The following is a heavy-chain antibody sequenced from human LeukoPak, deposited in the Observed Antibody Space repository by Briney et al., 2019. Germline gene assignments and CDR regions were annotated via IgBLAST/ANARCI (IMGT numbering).Heavy chain of an antibody. CDR2: ISGIGGST. J-gene: IGHJ6*03. D-gene: IGHD2-8*01. CDR3: AKDRGHCTNGVCHNYYDMDV. V-gene: IGHV3-23*01. Sequence: GGSLRLSCAASGFTFSSNAMSCVRQAPGKWLGWVSSISGIGGSTDYADSVKGRFTNSRDNSKNTLYLQMNSLRAEDTAVYYCAKDRGHCTNGVCHNYYDMDVWGKGTTVTVSS. CDR1: GFTFSSNA.